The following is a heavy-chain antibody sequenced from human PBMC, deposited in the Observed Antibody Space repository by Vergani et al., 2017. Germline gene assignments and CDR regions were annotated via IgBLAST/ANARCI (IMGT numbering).Heavy chain of an antibody. Sequence: QVQLQQWGGGLLKPSETLSLTCVVNGGSFTSYHWTWIRQSPGEGLEWVGDIDHTGRPDYNPSLKSLLTMSVDKSRNQFSLTLNSVTATDTAIYFCARVNTETNGHLYYYYYVDVWGQGAAVTVS. CDR2: IDHTGRP. CDR3: ARVNTETNGHLYYYYYVDV. V-gene: IGHV4-34*01. D-gene: IGHD4-11*01. CDR1: GGSFTSYH. J-gene: IGHJ6*03.